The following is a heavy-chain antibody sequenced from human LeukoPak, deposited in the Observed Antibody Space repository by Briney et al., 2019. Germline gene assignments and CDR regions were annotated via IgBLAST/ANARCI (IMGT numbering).Heavy chain of an antibody. CDR3: SRDEPGSNSLDS. Sequence: GGSLRLSCVASGFTFNNYWMHWVRQAPGKGLEWVSRLRTDGGRTNYADSVKGRFTISRDNTKNTVYLQMNSLRAEDTATYYCSRDEPGSNSLDSWGQGTLVTVSS. D-gene: IGHD4-11*01. J-gene: IGHJ4*02. CDR2: LRTDGGRT. CDR1: GFTFNNYW. V-gene: IGHV3-74*01.